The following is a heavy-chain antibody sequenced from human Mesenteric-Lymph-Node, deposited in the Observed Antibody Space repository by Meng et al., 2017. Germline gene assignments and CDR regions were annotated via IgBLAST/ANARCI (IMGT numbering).Heavy chain of an antibody. V-gene: IGHV4-59*12. J-gene: IGHJ5*02. CDR2: IYYSGST. Sequence: SETLSLTCTVSGGSISSYYWSWIRQPPGKGLEWIGYIYYSGSTNYNPSLKSRVTISVDTSKNQFSLKLSSVTAADTAVYYCASTTSIAARPVPWFDPWGQGTLVTVSS. CDR1: GGSISSYY. D-gene: IGHD6-6*01. CDR3: ASTTSIAARPVPWFDP.